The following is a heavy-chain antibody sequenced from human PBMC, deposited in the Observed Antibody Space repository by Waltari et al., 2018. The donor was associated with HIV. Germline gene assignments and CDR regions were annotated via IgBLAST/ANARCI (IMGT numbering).Heavy chain of an antibody. CDR1: GLTFSNSW. J-gene: IGHJ6*02. CDR3: ARYGSHPYGMDV. CDR2: INHDGREK. V-gene: IGHV3-7*01. Sequence: EVQLVESGGDLVQPGGSLRLSCAASGLTFSNSWMTWVRQAPGKGLEWVANINHDGREKYYVDSVKGRFTITRDNTKNSLFLQMNSLRAEDTAVYFCARYGSHPYGMDVWGQGTTVTVSS. D-gene: IGHD4-17*01.